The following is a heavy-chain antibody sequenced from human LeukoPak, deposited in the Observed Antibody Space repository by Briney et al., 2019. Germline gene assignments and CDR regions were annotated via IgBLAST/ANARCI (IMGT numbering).Heavy chain of an antibody. J-gene: IGHJ3*02. V-gene: IGHV4-59*01. CDR2: IYYSGST. D-gene: IGHD1-26*01. Sequence: SETLSLTCTVSVGSLSSYYSSWIRQPPGKGREWIGYIYYSGSTSYNPSLKSRVTISVDTSKKQFSLKLSSVTAADAAFYYCARYIVSYPHDAFDIWGQGTMVTVSS. CDR3: ARYIVSYPHDAFDI. CDR1: VGSLSSYY.